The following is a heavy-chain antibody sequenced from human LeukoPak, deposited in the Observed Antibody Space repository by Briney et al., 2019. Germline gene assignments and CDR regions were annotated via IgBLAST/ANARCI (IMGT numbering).Heavy chain of an antibody. Sequence: GGSLRLSCAASGCIFSNYWMSWVRQAPGKGLEWVASIKQDGSAKYYMDSVKGRFTISRDNAKNSLSLQMNSLRVEDTAVYYCAKDFMWGQGTLVTVSS. CDR1: GCIFSNYW. V-gene: IGHV3-7*01. CDR2: IKQDGSAK. CDR3: AKDFM. D-gene: IGHD3-16*01. J-gene: IGHJ4*02.